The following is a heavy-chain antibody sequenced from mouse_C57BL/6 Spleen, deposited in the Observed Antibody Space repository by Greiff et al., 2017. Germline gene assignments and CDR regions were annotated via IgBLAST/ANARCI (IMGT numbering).Heavy chain of an antibody. Sequence: EVQLQESGPELVKPGASVKISCKASGYSFTGYYMNWVKQSPEKSLEWIGEINPSTGGTTYNQKFKAKATLTVDKSSSTAYMQLQSLTSEDSAVYYGTRSGSNNSYAMDYWGQGTSVTVSS. CDR1: GYSFTGYY. CDR2: INPSTGGT. J-gene: IGHJ4*01. D-gene: IGHD1-1*01. CDR3: TRSGSNNSYAMDY. V-gene: IGHV1-42*01.